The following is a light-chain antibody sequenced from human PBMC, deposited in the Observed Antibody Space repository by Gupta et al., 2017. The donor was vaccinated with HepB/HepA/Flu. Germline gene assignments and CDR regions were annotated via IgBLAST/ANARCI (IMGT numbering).Light chain of an antibody. Sequence: QSALTQPPSASGSPGQSVTTACTGTSGDVASYNYVSWYQQHPGKAPKLIIYEVTKRPSGVPDRFSGSKSGNTASLTVSGLQAEDESDYYCSSYAGSDTVVFGGGTKLTVL. CDR3: SSYAGSDTVV. CDR2: EVT. V-gene: IGLV2-8*01. J-gene: IGLJ3*02. CDR1: SGDVASYNY.